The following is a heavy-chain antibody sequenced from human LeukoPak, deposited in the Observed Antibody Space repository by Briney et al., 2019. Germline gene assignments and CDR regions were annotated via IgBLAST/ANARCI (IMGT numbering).Heavy chain of an antibody. Sequence: GGSLRLSCAASGFMFSSNWMSWVRLAPGKGLEWVANIKEDGTETYYVDSVKGRFTISRDNAKNSLYLQMNSLRVEDTAVYYCAKESAYCTGGTCYPYYFDYWGQGTLVTVSS. D-gene: IGHD2-15*01. CDR2: IKEDGTET. CDR1: GFMFSSNW. J-gene: IGHJ4*02. V-gene: IGHV3-7*03. CDR3: AKESAYCTGGTCYPYYFDY.